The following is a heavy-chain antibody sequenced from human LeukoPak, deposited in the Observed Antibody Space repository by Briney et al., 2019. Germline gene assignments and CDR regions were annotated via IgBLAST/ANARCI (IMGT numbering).Heavy chain of an antibody. CDR2: ISSSSSYI. D-gene: IGHD3-16*02. J-gene: IGHJ4*02. CDR1: GFTFSSYS. CDR3: ASLYYDYVWGSYRYSDY. Sequence: GGSLRLSCAASGFTFSSYSMNWVRQAPGKGLEWVSSISSSSSYIYYADSVKVRFTISRDNAKNSLYLQMNSLRAEDTAVYYCASLYYDYVWGSYRYSDYWGQGTLVTVSS. V-gene: IGHV3-21*01.